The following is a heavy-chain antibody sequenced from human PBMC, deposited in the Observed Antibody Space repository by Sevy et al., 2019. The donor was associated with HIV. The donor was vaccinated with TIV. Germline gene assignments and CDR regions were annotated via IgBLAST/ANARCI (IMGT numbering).Heavy chain of an antibody. CDR1: GVTFSSYA. D-gene: IGHD3-22*01. V-gene: IGHV3-23*01. CDR3: AKDSGISAQIVVALRY. CDR2: ISGHGGST. J-gene: IGHJ4*02. Sequence: GGSLRLSCEDSGVTFSSYAMSWVRQAPGKGLEWVSTISGHGGSTYYAGAVKGRFTISSDNSKKMVYLQMNSLRAEDTAVYYCAKDSGISAQIVVALRYWGQGTQVTVSS.